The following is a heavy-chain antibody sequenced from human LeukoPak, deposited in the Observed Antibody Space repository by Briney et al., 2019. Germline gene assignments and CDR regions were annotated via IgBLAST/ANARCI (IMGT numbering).Heavy chain of an antibody. CDR1: GYTFTSYA. CDR2: INAGNGNT. CDR3: ARGRGAQMGGPAYYFDY. Sequence: ASVKVTCKASGYTFTSYAMHWVRQAPGQRLEWMGWINAGNGNTKYSQKFQGRVTITRDTSASTAYMELSSLRSEDTAVYYCARGRGAQMGGPAYYFDYCGQGTLVTVSS. D-gene: IGHD1-26*01. J-gene: IGHJ4*02. V-gene: IGHV1-3*01.